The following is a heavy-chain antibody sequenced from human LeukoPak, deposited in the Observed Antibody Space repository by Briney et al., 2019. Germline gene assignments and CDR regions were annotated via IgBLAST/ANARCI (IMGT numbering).Heavy chain of an antibody. V-gene: IGHV3-30-3*01. CDR1: GFTFSSYA. CDR3: AREKVATPDYYYYGMDV. CDR2: ISSDGSNK. Sequence: GGSLRLSCAASGFTFSSYAMHWVRQAPGKGLEWVAVISSDGSNKYYADSVKGRFTISRDNSKNTLYLQMNSLRAEDTAVYYCAREKVATPDYYYYGMDVWGQGTTVTVSS. D-gene: IGHD5-12*01. J-gene: IGHJ6*02.